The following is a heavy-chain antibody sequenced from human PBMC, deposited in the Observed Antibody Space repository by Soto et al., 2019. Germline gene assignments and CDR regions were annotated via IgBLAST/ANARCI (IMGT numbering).Heavy chain of an antibody. Sequence: GGSLRLSCAASGFTFSDYYMSWIRQAPGKGLEWVSYISSSGSTIYYADSVKGRFTISRDNAKNSLYLQMNSLRAEDTAVYYCARHILPVVVVALFDYWGQGTLVTVPQ. J-gene: IGHJ4*02. D-gene: IGHD2-15*01. V-gene: IGHV3-11*01. CDR1: GFTFSDYY. CDR2: ISSSGSTI. CDR3: ARHILPVVVVALFDY.